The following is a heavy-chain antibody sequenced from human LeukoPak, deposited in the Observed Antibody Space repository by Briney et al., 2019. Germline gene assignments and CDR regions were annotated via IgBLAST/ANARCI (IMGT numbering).Heavy chain of an antibody. Sequence: GASVKVSCKASGYTFTSYDINWVRQATGQGLEWMGWMNPNSGNTGYAQKFQGRVTMTRNTSISTAYMELSSLRSEDTAVYYCARGNYYGSGSYDSDDYWGQGTLVTVSS. CDR1: GYTFTSYD. CDR2: MNPNSGNT. CDR3: ARGNYYGSGSYDSDDY. J-gene: IGHJ4*02. V-gene: IGHV1-8*01. D-gene: IGHD3-10*01.